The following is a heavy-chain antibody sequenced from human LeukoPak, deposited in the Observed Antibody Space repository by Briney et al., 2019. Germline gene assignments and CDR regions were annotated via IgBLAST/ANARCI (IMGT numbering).Heavy chain of an antibody. CDR2: ISGSGGST. Sequence: GGSLRLSCAASGFTFSSYAMSWVRQAPGKGLEWVSAISGSGGSTYYADSVKGRFTISRDNSKNTLYLQMNSLRAEDTAVYYCAKDRTVLRYFDWLFHYYGMDVWGQGTTVTVSS. D-gene: IGHD3-9*01. CDR1: GFTFSSYA. CDR3: AKDRTVLRYFDWLFHYYGMDV. V-gene: IGHV3-23*01. J-gene: IGHJ6*02.